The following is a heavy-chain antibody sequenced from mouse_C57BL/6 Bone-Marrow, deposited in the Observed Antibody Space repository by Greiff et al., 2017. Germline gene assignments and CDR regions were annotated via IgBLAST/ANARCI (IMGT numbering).Heavy chain of an antibody. CDR3: AGRGSSFPYYYAMDD. D-gene: IGHD1-1*01. CDR2: ISSGSSTI. V-gene: IGHV5-17*01. CDR1: GFTFSDYG. Sequence: DVKLQESGGGLVKPGGSLKLSCAASGFTFSDYGFHWVLRAPEKGLEWFAYISSGSSTIYYAATVKGRFTISSDNAKHTLFLQMTSLRSEDTAMYYCAGRGSSFPYYYAMDDWGQGTSVTVSS. J-gene: IGHJ4*01.